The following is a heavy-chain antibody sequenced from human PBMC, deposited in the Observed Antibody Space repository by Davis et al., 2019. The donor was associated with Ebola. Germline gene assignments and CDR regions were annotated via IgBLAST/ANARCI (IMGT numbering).Heavy chain of an antibody. CDR3: VRHYDTTYWNDP. D-gene: IGHD3-9*01. Sequence: ASVTVSCKPSGYTFTGYYIHWVRQAPGQGLEWMGWISVIDGNTYDAQKFQGRVTMTADTSTSTIYMELRSLTSDDTAIYYCVRHYDTTYWNDPWGQGTLVTVSS. V-gene: IGHV1-18*04. CDR2: ISVIDGNT. CDR1: GYTFTGYY. J-gene: IGHJ5*02.